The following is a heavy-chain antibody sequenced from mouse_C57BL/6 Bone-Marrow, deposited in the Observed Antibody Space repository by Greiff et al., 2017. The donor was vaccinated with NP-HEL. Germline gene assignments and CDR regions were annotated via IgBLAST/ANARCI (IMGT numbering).Heavy chain of an antibody. CDR2: IDPSDSYT. V-gene: IGHV1-50*01. D-gene: IGHD1-1*01. CDR3: AREKNYYGHCYFDV. J-gene: IGHJ1*03. CDR1: GYTFTSYW. Sequence: QVQLQQPGAELVKPGASVKLSCKASGYTFTSYWMQWVKQRPGQGLEWIGEIDPSDSYTNYNQKFKGKATLTVDTSSSTAYMQRSSLTSEDSAVYYCAREKNYYGHCYFDVWGTGTTVTVSS.